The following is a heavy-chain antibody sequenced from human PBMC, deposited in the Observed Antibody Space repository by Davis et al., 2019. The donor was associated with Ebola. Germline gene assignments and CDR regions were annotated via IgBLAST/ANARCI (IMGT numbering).Heavy chain of an antibody. CDR1: GYSISSGYY. J-gene: IGHJ2*01. CDR2: IYNSGST. CDR3: ARSPITISGVLVPLYWFFDL. V-gene: IGHV4-61*03. Sequence: SETLSLTCTVSGYSISSGYYWNWIRQPPGKGLEWFGYIYNSGSTTYNPSLKSRVTISQDTSKNHFSLKLSSVTAADTAVYFCARSPITISGVLVPLYWFFDLWGRGTLVTVSS. D-gene: IGHD3-3*01.